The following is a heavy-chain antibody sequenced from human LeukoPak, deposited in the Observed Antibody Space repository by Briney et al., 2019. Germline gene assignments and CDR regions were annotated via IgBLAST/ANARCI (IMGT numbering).Heavy chain of an antibody. J-gene: IGHJ4*02. D-gene: IGHD3-22*01. V-gene: IGHV3-66*01. CDR2: TYSAGIT. CDR3: ARETSGYYDY. Sequence: GGSLRLSCAGSGFTVGSNYMNWVRQAPGKGLEWVSVTYSAGITNYADSVKGRFTISRDNSKNTLYLQMNSLRAEDTAVYYCARETSGYYDYWGQGTLVTVSS. CDR1: GFTVGSNY.